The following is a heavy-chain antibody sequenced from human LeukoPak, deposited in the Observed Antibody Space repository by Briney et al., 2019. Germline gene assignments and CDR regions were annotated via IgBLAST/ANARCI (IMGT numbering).Heavy chain of an antibody. CDR1: GFTFSSYG. CDR2: ISYDGSNK. J-gene: IGHJ6*02. V-gene: IGHV3-30*18. CDR3: AKAGYEAYYYGMDV. D-gene: IGHD5-12*01. Sequence: PGGSLRLSCAASGFTFSSYGMHWVRQAPGKGLEGVAVISYDGSNKYYADSVKGRFTISRDNSKNTLYLQMNSLRAEDTAVYYCAKAGYEAYYYGMDVWGQGTTVTVSS.